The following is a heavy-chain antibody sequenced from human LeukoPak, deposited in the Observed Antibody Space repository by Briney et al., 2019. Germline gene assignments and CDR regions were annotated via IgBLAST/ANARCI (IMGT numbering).Heavy chain of an antibody. Sequence: ASVRVSCKASGYTFIGYYMHWVRQATGQGLEWMGWINANTGDTKSAQNFEGRVTMTRARSVSTAYMELSGLTFDDTAVYYCARVTLYSGSLHFDLWGRGTLVSVSS. V-gene: IGHV1-2*02. CDR1: GYTFIGYY. CDR3: ARVTLYSGSLHFDL. D-gene: IGHD3-10*01. J-gene: IGHJ4*02. CDR2: INANTGDT.